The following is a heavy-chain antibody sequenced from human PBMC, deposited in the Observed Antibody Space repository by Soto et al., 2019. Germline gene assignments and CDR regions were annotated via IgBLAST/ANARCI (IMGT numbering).Heavy chain of an antibody. Sequence: SVKVSCKASGGTFSSYAISWVRQAPGQGLEWMGGIIPIFGTANYAQKFQGRVTITADESTSTAYMELSSLRSEDTAVYYCARHDIVVVPAAMAAYYYYGMDVWGQGTTVTVSS. V-gene: IGHV1-69*13. J-gene: IGHJ6*02. CDR3: ARHDIVVVPAAMAAYYYYGMDV. CDR2: IIPIFGTA. CDR1: GGTFSSYA. D-gene: IGHD2-2*01.